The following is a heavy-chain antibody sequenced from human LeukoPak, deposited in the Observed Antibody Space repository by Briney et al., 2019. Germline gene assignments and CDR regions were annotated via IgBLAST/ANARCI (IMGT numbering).Heavy chain of an antibody. J-gene: IGHJ4*02. CDR3: AKDTRITIFGVVISPDY. Sequence: GGSLRLSCAASGFTLTSYAMSWVRQSPGRGLEWVSGISGSGGATYYTDSVKGRFIISRDNSKNTLYLQINSLRAEDTAVYYCAKDTRITIFGVVISPDYWGQGTLVTVSS. V-gene: IGHV3-23*01. CDR1: GFTLTSYA. D-gene: IGHD3-3*01. CDR2: ISGSGGAT.